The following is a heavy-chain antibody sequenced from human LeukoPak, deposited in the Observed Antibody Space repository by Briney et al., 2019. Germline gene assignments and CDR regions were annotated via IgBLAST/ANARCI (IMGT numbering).Heavy chain of an antibody. J-gene: IGHJ5*02. CDR2: IRYDDSE. CDR3: AKGPVNHCASSVCYGLQS. V-gene: IGHV3-30*02. CDR1: GFSLSEYG. Sequence: GGSLRLSCVASGFSLSEYGIHWVRQAPGKGLEWLSFIRYDDSEYYADSVKGRFAISRDNSKNTLFLQMHSLRSEDTAVYYCAKGPVNHCASSVCYGLQSWGQGTLVIVSS. D-gene: IGHD3-22*01.